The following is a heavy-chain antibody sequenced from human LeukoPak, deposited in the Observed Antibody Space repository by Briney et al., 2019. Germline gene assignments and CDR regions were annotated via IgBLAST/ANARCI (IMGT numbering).Heavy chain of an antibody. V-gene: IGHV3-23*01. D-gene: IGHD6-19*01. CDR1: GFTFSGYG. J-gene: IGHJ4*02. CDR3: AKELSSRRLGDY. CDR2: VSSSANT. Sequence: GGSLRLSCAASGFTFSGYGMNWVRQAPGKGLEWVSAVSSSANTYYADSVKGRFTISRDNSKSTLYLQMNGLTAEDTATYYCAKELSSRRLGDYWGQGALVTVSS.